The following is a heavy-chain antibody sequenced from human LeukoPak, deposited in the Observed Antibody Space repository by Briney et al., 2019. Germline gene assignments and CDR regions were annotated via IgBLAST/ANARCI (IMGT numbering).Heavy chain of an antibody. J-gene: IGHJ4*02. Sequence: PGRSLRLSCAASGFRFNIFGMHWVRQAPGKGLEWVALIWYDGSNENYADSVKGRFTISRDNAKNTLYLQMNSLRAEDTAVYYCAREDGGSYGLDYWGQGTLVTVSS. V-gene: IGHV3-33*01. CDR1: GFRFNIFG. CDR2: IWYDGSNE. CDR3: AREDGGSYGLDY. D-gene: IGHD1-26*01.